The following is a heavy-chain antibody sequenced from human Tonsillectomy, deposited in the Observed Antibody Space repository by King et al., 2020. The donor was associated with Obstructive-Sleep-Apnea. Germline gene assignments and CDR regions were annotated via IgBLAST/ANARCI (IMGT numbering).Heavy chain of an antibody. CDR3: ASNDILTGPFDY. CDR1: GFTFSSYG. J-gene: IGHJ4*02. Sequence: VQLVESGGGVVQPGRSLRLSCAASGFTFSSYGMHWVRQAPGKGLEWVAVIWYDGSNKYYADSVKGRFTISRDNSKHTLYLQMNSLRAEDTAVYYCASNDILTGPFDYWGQGTLVTVSS. D-gene: IGHD3-9*01. V-gene: IGHV3-33*01. CDR2: IWYDGSNK.